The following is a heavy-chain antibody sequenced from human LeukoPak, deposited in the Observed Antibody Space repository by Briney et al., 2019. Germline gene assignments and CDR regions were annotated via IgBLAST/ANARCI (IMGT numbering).Heavy chain of an antibody. CDR1: GGTFSSYA. V-gene: IGHV1-8*02. J-gene: IGHJ5*02. CDR2: MNPNSGNT. CDR3: ARGGLRYFDWLVSRFDP. D-gene: IGHD3-9*01. Sequence: ASVKVSCKASGGTFSSYAISWVRQATGQGLEWMGWMNPNSGNTGYAQKFQGRVTMTRNTSISTAYMELSSLRSEDTAVYYCARGGLRYFDWLVSRFDPWGQGTLVTVSS.